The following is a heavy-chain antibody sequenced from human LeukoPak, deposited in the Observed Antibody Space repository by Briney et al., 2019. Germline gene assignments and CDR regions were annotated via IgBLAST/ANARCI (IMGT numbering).Heavy chain of an antibody. Sequence: GGSLRLSCVASGFTFSDYYMTWVRQPPGKGLEWVANIKQDGSEKYYVDSVKGRFTISRDNAENYLFLQMNSLRAEDTAVYYCAREVTPYYWGQGTLVTVSS. V-gene: IGHV3-7*01. CDR2: IKQDGSEK. J-gene: IGHJ4*02. CDR1: GFTFSDYY. D-gene: IGHD4-23*01. CDR3: AREVTPYY.